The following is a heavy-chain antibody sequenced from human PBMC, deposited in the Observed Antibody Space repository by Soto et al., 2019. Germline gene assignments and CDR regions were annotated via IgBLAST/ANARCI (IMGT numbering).Heavy chain of an antibody. J-gene: IGHJ4*02. Sequence: GASVKVSCKASGGTFSSYAISWVRQAPGQGLEWMGGIIPIFGTANYAQKFQGRVTITADESTSTAYMELSSLRSEDTAVYYCARCPTPNGYSHFDYWGQGTLVTVSS. D-gene: IGHD2-15*01. CDR3: ARCPTPNGYSHFDY. V-gene: IGHV1-69*13. CDR1: GGTFSSYA. CDR2: IIPIFGTA.